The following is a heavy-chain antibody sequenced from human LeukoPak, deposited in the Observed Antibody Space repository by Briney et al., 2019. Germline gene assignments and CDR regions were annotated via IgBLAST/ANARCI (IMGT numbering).Heavy chain of an antibody. CDR3: ARAGYSGYAMEGAFDY. J-gene: IGHJ4*02. CDR1: GFSFSSYE. CDR2: ISNGGSTI. V-gene: IGHV3-48*03. Sequence: GGSLRLSCAASGFSFSSYEMNWVRQAPGKGLEWVSYISNGGSTIYYADSVKGRFTISRDNAKNSLYLQTNSLRAEDTAVYYCARAGYSGYAMEGAFDYWGQGTLVTVSS. D-gene: IGHD5-12*01.